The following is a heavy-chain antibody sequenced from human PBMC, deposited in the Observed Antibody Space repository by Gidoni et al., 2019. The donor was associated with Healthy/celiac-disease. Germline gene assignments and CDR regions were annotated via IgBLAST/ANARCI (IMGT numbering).Heavy chain of an antibody. Sequence: QVQLQESGPGLVKPSETLSLTCTVSGGSISSYYWSWIRQPPGKGLEWIGYIYYSGSTNYNPSLKSRVTISVDTSKNQFSLKLSSVTAADTAVYYCARAGPNTIFGVVNDYYYYGMDVWGQGTTVTVSS. J-gene: IGHJ6*02. CDR1: GGSISSYY. V-gene: IGHV4-59*01. D-gene: IGHD3-3*01. CDR2: IYYSGST. CDR3: ARAGPNTIFGVVNDYYYYGMDV.